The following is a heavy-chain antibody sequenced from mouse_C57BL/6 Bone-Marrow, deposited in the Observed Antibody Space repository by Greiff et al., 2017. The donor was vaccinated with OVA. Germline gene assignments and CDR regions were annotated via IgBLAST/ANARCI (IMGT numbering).Heavy chain of an antibody. J-gene: IGHJ4*01. V-gene: IGHV5-17*01. CDR2: ISSGSSTI. CDR1: GFTFSDYG. D-gene: IGHD2-4*01. CDR3: AKCDYDGDDYAMDY. Sequence: EVKVVESGGGLVKPGGSLKLSCAASGFTFSDYGMHWVRQAPEKGLEWVAYISSGSSTIYYADTVKGRFTISSDNAKNTLFLQMTSLMSEDTAMDYCAKCDYDGDDYAMDYWGQGTSVTVSS.